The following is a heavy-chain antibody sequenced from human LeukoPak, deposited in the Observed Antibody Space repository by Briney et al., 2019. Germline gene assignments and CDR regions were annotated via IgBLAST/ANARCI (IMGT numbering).Heavy chain of an antibody. J-gene: IGHJ4*02. V-gene: IGHV4-59*01. CDR3: ARAGYSSSWYVY. CDR1: GGSISSYY. Sequence: SETLSITCTVSGGSISSYYWSWIRQPPGKGLEWIGYIYYSGSTNYNPSLKSRVTISVDTSKNQFSLKLSSVTAADTAVYYCARAGYSSSWYVYWGQGTLVTVSS. D-gene: IGHD6-13*01. CDR2: IYYSGST.